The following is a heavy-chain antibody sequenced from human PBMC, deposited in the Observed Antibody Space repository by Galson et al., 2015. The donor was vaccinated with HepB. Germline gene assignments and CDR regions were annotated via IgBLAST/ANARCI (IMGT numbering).Heavy chain of an antibody. V-gene: IGHV4-4*07. Sequence: SETLSLTCTVSGGSISSYYWSWIRQPAGKGLEWIGRIYTSGSTNYNPSLKSRVTMSVDTSKNQFSLKLSSVTAADTAVYYCARSNGSGWGRGLWWFDPWGQGTLVTVSS. D-gene: IGHD6-19*01. CDR1: GGSISSYY. CDR3: ARSNGSGWGRGLWWFDP. CDR2: IYTSGST. J-gene: IGHJ5*02.